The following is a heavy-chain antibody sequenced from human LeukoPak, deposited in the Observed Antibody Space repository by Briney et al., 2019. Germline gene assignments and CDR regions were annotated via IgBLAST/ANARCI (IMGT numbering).Heavy chain of an antibody. D-gene: IGHD7-27*01. J-gene: IGHJ5*02. Sequence: GGSLRLSCAPSGFTFSAYAMNWVRQAPGKGPEWVSSISSGSGYIYYADSVKGRFTISRDNAKNSLYLQMNSLRAEDTAVYYCARDMKAGEDRWFDPWGQGTLVTVSS. V-gene: IGHV3-21*01. CDR3: ARDMKAGEDRWFDP. CDR2: ISSGSGYI. CDR1: GFTFSAYA.